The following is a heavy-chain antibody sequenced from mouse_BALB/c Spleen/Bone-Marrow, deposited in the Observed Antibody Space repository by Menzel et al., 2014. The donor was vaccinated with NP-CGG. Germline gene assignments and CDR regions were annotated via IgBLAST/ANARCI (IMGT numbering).Heavy chain of an antibody. D-gene: IGHD1-1*01. CDR3: ARDMGLLRFDY. CDR2: IRNKANGYTT. Sequence: EVQLVESGGGLVQPGGSLRLSCATSGFTFSDYYMSWVRQPPGKALEWLGFIRNKANGYTTEYGASVKGRFTISRDNSQSILYLQMNTLRAEDSATYYCARDMGLLRFDYWGQGTTLTVSS. CDR1: GFTFSDYY. J-gene: IGHJ2*01. V-gene: IGHV7-3*02.